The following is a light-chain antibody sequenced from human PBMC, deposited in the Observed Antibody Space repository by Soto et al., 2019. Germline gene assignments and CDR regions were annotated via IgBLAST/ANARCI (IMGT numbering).Light chain of an antibody. CDR1: QGISSY. J-gene: IGKJ1*01. CDR2: AAS. Sequence: IRMTQSPSSFSASTGDRVTITCRASQGISSYLAWYQQKPGKAPKLLIYAASTLQSGVPSRFSGSGSGTDFTLTISCLQSEDFATYYCQQYYSYPRGTFGQGTKVEIK. CDR3: QQYYSYPRGT. V-gene: IGKV1-8*01.